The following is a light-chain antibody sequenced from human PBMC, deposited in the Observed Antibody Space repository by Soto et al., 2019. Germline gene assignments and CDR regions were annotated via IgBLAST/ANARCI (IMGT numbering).Light chain of an antibody. V-gene: IGLV1-51*01. J-gene: IGLJ1*01. CDR2: DDN. CDR3: GSWDSSLSAYV. Sequence: QSVLTQPPSVSAAPGQKVTISCSGSSSNIGGNSVSWYQQLPGTAPKLLIYDDNKRPSGIPDRFSGSESGTSATLGITGFQTGDEADYYCGSWDSSLSAYVLGTGTKVTV. CDR1: SSNIGGNS.